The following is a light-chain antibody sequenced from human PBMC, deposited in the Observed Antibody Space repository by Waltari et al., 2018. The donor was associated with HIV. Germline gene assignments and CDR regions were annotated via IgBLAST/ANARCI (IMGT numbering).Light chain of an antibody. V-gene: IGKV1-5*03. CDR1: QSIDNW. CDR3: QQYSTHYA. J-gene: IGKJ2*01. Sequence: DIQMTQSPSNLSACVGDTGVVTCRASQSIDNWLAWYQQKPGRAPRLLVSRTSLLESGVSSRFSGSGSGTEFTLTIRSLQPDDIGTYYCQQYSTHYAFGQGTRVE. CDR2: RTS.